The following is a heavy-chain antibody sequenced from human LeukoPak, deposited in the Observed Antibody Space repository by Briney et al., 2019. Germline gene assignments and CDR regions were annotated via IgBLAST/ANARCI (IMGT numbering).Heavy chain of an antibody. J-gene: IGHJ4*02. V-gene: IGHV3-30*18. D-gene: IGHD3-22*01. CDR2: ISYDGSDK. Sequence: GRSLRLSCAASRFTFSSYGMHWVRQSPGKGLEWVAVISYDGSDKFYADSVKGRFTISRENSKNTLYLQMNSLRPEDTAVYYCAKAPDTSGYNHFDYWGQGTLVSVSS. CDR1: RFTFSSYG. CDR3: AKAPDTSGYNHFDY.